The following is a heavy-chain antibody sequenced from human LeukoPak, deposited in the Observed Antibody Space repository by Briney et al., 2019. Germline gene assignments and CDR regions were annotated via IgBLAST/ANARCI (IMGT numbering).Heavy chain of an antibody. CDR3: AGTDYYDSSGYYCFDY. CDR2: ISGSGGST. CDR1: GFTFSSYG. J-gene: IGHJ4*02. Sequence: QPGGTLRLSCAASGFTFSSYGMSWVRQAPGKGLEWVSAISGSGGSTYYADSVKGRFTISRDNSKNTLYLQMNSLRAEGTAVYYCAGTDYYDSSGYYCFDYWGQGTLVTVSS. V-gene: IGHV3-23*01. D-gene: IGHD3-22*01.